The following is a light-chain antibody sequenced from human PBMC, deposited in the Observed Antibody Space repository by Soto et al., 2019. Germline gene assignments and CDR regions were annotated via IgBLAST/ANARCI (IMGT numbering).Light chain of an antibody. CDR1: SSDVGGYNY. CDR2: DVS. Sequence: QSALTQPASVSGSPGQSITISCTGTSSDVGGYNYVSWYQQHPGKAPKLMIYDVSNRPSGVSNRFSGSKSDNTASLTISGLQAEDEADYYCSSYTSSSTLFGGGTKVTVL. J-gene: IGLJ2*01. CDR3: SSYTSSSTL. V-gene: IGLV2-14*01.